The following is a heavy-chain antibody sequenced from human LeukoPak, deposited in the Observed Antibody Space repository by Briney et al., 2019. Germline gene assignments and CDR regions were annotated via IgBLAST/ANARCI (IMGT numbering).Heavy chain of an antibody. CDR2: ISDSGGNT. V-gene: IGHV3-23*01. CDR3: AKVWFGEKTFDY. CDR1: GFTFSSYA. J-gene: IGHJ4*02. D-gene: IGHD3-10*01. Sequence: GGSLRLSCAASGFTFSSYAMGWVRQTPGKGLEWVSMISDSGGNTFYADSVKGRFTVSRDNSKNTVYLQVNSPRAEDTAVYFCAKVWFGEKTFDYWGQGTLVTVSS.